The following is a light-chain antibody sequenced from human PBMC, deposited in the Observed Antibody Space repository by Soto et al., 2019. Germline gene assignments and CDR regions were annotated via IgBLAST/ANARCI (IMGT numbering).Light chain of an antibody. CDR2: GAS. CDR1: QSVSSN. V-gene: IGKV3-15*01. CDR3: QQYNSWYT. J-gene: IGKJ2*01. Sequence: EIVMTQSPATLSVSPGERATLSCGASQSVSSNLAWYQQKPGQAPRLLIYGASTRVTGIPARFSGSGSGTEFTLTISSLQSEDFAVYYCQQYNSWYTFGQGTKLEIK.